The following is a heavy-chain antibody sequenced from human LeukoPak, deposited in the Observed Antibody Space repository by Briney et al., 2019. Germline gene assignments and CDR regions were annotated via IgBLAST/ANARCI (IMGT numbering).Heavy chain of an antibody. Sequence: PGGSLRLSCAASGFPFCDYVMSWVRQAPGKGLEWIAYINHNAEMIFYPDFVKGRFTISRDNAKNSLYLQMNALRYEDTAIYYCARDHDWAFDLWGQGTLVTVSS. CDR2: INHNAEMI. CDR1: GFPFCDYV. V-gene: IGHV3-48*02. D-gene: IGHD3-9*01. CDR3: ARDHDWAFDL. J-gene: IGHJ4*01.